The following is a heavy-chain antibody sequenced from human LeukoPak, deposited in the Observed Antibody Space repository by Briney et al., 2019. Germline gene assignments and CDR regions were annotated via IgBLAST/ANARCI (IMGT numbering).Heavy chain of an antibody. J-gene: IGHJ4*02. V-gene: IGHV3-33*01. CDR1: GFTFSSYG. CDR2: IWYDGSNK. Sequence: PGGSLRLSCAASGFTFSSYGMHWVRQAPGKGLEWVAVIWYDGSNKYYADSVKGRFTISRDNSKNTLYLQMNSLRAEDTAVYYCARSGIAAAGKHPPPGYWGQGTLVTVSS. D-gene: IGHD6-13*01. CDR3: ARSGIAAAGKHPPPGY.